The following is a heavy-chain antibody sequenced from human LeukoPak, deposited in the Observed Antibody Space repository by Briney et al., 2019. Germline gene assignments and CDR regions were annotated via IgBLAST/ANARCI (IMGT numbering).Heavy chain of an antibody. J-gene: IGHJ4*02. V-gene: IGHV6-1*01. Sequence: SQTLSLTCATSGDIVSSNSAAWNWIRQSPSRGLEWLGRTYYRPKWYYDYAVAVKSRISINPDTSKNQFSLQLSSVTAADTAVYYCARAIIHYDFWSGYYFSTGFDYWGQGTLVTVSS. CDR1: GDIVSSNSAA. D-gene: IGHD3-3*01. CDR3: ARAIIHYDFWSGYYFSTGFDY. CDR2: TYYRPKWYY.